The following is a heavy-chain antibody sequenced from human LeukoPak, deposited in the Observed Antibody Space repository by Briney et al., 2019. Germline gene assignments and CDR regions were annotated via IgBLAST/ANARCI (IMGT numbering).Heavy chain of an antibody. J-gene: IGHJ4*02. Sequence: KPGGSLRLSCAASGFTFSDYYMSWIRQAPGKGLEWVSYIRSSSSYTNYADSVKGRFIISRDNAKNSLYLQMNSLRAEGTAVYYCARGYYDNSGYYFPFDYWGQGTLVTVSS. V-gene: IGHV3-11*06. CDR2: IRSSSSYT. CDR1: GFTFSDYY. D-gene: IGHD3-22*01. CDR3: ARGYYDNSGYYFPFDY.